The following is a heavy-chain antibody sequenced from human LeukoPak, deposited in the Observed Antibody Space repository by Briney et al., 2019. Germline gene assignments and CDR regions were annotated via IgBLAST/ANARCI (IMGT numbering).Heavy chain of an antibody. J-gene: IGHJ3*02. Sequence: PSETLSLTCAVDGGSVSGYYWSWIRQPPGKGLEWIGEINHIGSTNYNPSLKSRVTISVDTPKKQFSLTLRSVTAAAPAIYYCARGRRPYGSGSSYSSHCHAFDIRGPGTMVTVSS. CDR2: INHIGST. CDR1: GGSVSGYY. CDR3: ARGRRPYGSGSSYSSHCHAFDI. D-gene: IGHD3-10*01. V-gene: IGHV4-34*01.